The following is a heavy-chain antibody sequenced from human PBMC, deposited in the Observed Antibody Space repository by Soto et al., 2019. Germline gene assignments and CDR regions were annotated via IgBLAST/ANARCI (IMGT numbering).Heavy chain of an antibody. V-gene: IGHV3-33*01. J-gene: IGHJ4*02. CDR1: GFTFSSYG. CDR3: ARDGYSSGWYVVY. D-gene: IGHD6-19*01. CDR2: IWDDGSNK. Sequence: QVQLVESGGGVVQPGRSLRLSCAASGFTFSSYGMHWVRQAPGKGLEWVAVIWDDGSNKYYADSVKGRFTISRDNSKNTLYLQMNSLRAEDTAVYYCARDGYSSGWYVVYWGQGTLVTVSS.